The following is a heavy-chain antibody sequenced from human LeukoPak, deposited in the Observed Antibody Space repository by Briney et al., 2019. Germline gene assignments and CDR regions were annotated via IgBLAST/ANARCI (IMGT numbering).Heavy chain of an antibody. V-gene: IGHV3-21*01. CDR2: ISSSSSYI. Sequence: PGGSLRLSCAASGFTFSSYSMNWVRQAPGKGLEWGSSISSSSSYIYYADSVKGRFTISRDNAKNSLYLQMNSLRAEDTAVYYCARDDCSGGSCYYFDYWGQGTLVTVSS. CDR3: ARDDCSGGSCYYFDY. D-gene: IGHD2-15*01. CDR1: GFTFSSYS. J-gene: IGHJ4*02.